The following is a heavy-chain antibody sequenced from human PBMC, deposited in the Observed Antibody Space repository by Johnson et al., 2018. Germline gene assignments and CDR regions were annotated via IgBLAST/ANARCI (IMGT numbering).Heavy chain of an antibody. CDR3: ATSSFGLGELSIRGVAFDI. V-gene: IGHV1-8*01. CDR1: GYTFTNHD. J-gene: IGHJ3*02. Sequence: QVQLVQSGAEVKKPGASVKVSCKASGYTFTNHDINWVRQATGQGLEWMGWMNPNSGNTGYAQEFQGRVTMTRDTSISTAYMELSSLRSEDTAVYYCATSSFGLGELSIRGVAFDIWGQGTRVTGSS. D-gene: IGHD3-16*02. CDR2: MNPNSGNT.